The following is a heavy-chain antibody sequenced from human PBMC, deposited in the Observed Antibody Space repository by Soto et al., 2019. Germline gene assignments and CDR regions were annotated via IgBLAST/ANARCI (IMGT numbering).Heavy chain of an antibody. CDR3: AHRRSYCSGGSCCSGFDY. Sequence: QITLKESGPTLVKPTQTLTLTCTFSGFSLSTSGVGVGWIRQPPGKALEWLALIYWDDDKRYSPSLKSRLTITKDTSKNQVVLTMTNMDPVDTATYYCAHRRSYCSGGSCCSGFDYWGQGTLVTVSS. D-gene: IGHD2-15*01. J-gene: IGHJ4*02. CDR2: IYWDDDK. CDR1: GFSLSTSGVG. V-gene: IGHV2-5*02.